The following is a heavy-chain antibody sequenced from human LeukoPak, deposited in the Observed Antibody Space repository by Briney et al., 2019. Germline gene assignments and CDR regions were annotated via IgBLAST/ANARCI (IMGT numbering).Heavy chain of an antibody. V-gene: IGHV3-23*01. J-gene: IGHJ4*02. CDR3: AKRFDNLLTGYDY. Sequence: TGGSLRLSCTASGFTLTNYAMNWVRQAPGKGLEWVSAISGSGGDTYHADSVKGRFTISRDNSKNTLYLQMNSLRADDTAVYYCAKRFDNLLTGYDYWGQGTLVTVSS. CDR2: ISGSGGDT. D-gene: IGHD3-9*01. CDR1: GFTLTNYA.